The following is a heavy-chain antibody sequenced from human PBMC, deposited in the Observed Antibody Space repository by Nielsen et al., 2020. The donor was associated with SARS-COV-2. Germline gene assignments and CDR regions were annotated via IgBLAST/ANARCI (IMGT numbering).Heavy chain of an antibody. D-gene: IGHD5-24*01. Sequence: GESLKIPCAASGFTFSSYAMHWVRQAPGKWLEWVAVISSDGSNKYYADSVKGRFTISRDNSKNTLYLQMNSLRAEDTALYYCAKLPRDGPDYWGQGTLVTVSS. V-gene: IGHV3-30-3*02. CDR3: AKLPRDGPDY. J-gene: IGHJ4*02. CDR2: ISSDGSNK. CDR1: GFTFSSYA.